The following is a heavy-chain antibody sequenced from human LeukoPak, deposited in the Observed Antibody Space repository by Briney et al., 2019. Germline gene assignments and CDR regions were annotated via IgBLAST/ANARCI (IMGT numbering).Heavy chain of an antibody. CDR1: GFIFSNYA. Sequence: GASLSLSCAVSGFIFSNYAMSWVRQAPGKGLEWVSAIGGRDSGTYYADSVRGRFTVSRDDPKNTLYLQMNTLRAEDTAVDYCEKWGYYDILTGYYDSDYWGQGTLVTVSS. CDR2: IGGRDSGT. J-gene: IGHJ4*02. V-gene: IGHV3-23*01. D-gene: IGHD3-9*01. CDR3: EKWGYYDILTGYYDSDY.